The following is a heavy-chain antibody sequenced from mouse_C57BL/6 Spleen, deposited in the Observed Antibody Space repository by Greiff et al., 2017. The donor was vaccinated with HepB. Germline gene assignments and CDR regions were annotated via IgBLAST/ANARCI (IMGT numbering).Heavy chain of an antibody. CDR2: IDPSDSYT. V-gene: IGHV1-69*01. D-gene: IGHD3-2*02. CDR3: ARKGSGYPYYFDY. Sequence: QVQLQQPGAELVMPGASVKLSCKASGYTFTSYWMHWVKQRPGQGLEWIGEIDPSDSYTNYNQKFKGKSTLTVDKSSSTAYMQLSSLTSEDSAVLYCARKGSGYPYYFDYWGQGTTLTVSS. J-gene: IGHJ2*01. CDR1: GYTFTSYW.